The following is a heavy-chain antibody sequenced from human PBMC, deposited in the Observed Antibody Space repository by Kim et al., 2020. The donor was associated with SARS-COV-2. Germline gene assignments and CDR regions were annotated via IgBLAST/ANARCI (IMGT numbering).Heavy chain of an antibody. CDR3: AKAPILTGYYLGIDY. D-gene: IGHD3-9*01. V-gene: IGHV3-30*02. Sequence: ADPEKRRFNISRDNSKNPLYLQMNSQRAEDTAVYYCAKAPILTGYYLGIDYWGQGTLVTVSS. J-gene: IGHJ4*02.